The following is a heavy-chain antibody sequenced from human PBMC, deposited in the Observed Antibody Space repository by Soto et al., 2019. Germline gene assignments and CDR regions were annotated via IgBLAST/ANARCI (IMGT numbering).Heavy chain of an antibody. CDR1: GYSISSGYY. J-gene: IGHJ5*02. Sequence: LSLTCAVSGYSISSGYYWGWIRQPPGKGLEWIGSIYHSGSTYYNPSLKSRVTISVDTSKNQFSLKLSSVTAADTAVYYCARGDIVVVPAATREVWFDPWGQGTLVTVSS. V-gene: IGHV4-38-2*01. CDR2: IYHSGST. CDR3: ARGDIVVVPAATREVWFDP. D-gene: IGHD2-2*01.